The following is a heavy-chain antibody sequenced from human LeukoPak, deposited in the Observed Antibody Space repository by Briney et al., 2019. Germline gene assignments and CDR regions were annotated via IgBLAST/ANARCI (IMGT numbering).Heavy chain of an antibody. CDR2: IIPIFGTA. D-gene: IGHD3-22*01. CDR1: GGTFSSYA. V-gene: IGHV1-69*05. J-gene: IGHJ3*02. CDR3: ARGIPSYDSSGYYPPPDDAFDI. Sequence: VASVKVSCTASGGTFSSYAISWVRQAPGQGLEWMGGIIPIFGTANYAQKFQGRVTITTDESTSTAYMELSSLRSEDTAVYYCARGIPSYDSSGYYPPPDDAFDIWGQGTMVTVSS.